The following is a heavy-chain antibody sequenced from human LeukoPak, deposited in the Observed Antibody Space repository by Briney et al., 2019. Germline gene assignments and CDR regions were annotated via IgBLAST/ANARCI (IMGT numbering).Heavy chain of an antibody. CDR2: INIGGTNT. CDR3: ATDGAGFDT. Sequence: GGSLRLSCAASGFTFDDYGMSWIRQAPGKGLEWLSYINIGGTNTHYADSVKGRFTISRDNAKKSLYLEMNNLRAEDTAVYYCATDGAGFDTWGQGVLVTVSS. V-gene: IGHV3-11*01. CDR1: GFTFDDYG. J-gene: IGHJ5*02.